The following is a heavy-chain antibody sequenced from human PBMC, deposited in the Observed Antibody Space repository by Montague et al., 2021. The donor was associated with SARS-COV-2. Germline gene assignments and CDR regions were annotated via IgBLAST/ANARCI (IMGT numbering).Heavy chain of an antibody. CDR3: ARARYSGYDSLYYYYMDV. Sequence: SETLSLTCTVSGGSISSYYWSWIRQPPGKGLEWIGYIYYSGSTNYNPSLKSRVTISVDTSKNQFSLKLSSVTAADTAVYYCARARYSGYDSLYYYYMDVWGKGTTVTVSS. V-gene: IGHV4-59*01. D-gene: IGHD5-12*01. J-gene: IGHJ6*03. CDR1: GGSISSYY. CDR2: IYYSGST.